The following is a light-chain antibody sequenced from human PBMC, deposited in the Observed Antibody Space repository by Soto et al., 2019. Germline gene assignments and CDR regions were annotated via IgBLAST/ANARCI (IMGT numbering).Light chain of an antibody. Sequence: DIQMTQSPSTLSASVGARVTITFRASQSISSWLAWYQQKPGTAPKLLIYDAYSLESGTPSRFSGRRSGTEFTLTIASVQPEELVTYFRQEYRSYSSLTLGGGTRVDIK. CDR2: DAY. CDR3: QEYRSYSSLT. V-gene: IGKV1-5*01. CDR1: QSISSW. J-gene: IGKJ4*01.